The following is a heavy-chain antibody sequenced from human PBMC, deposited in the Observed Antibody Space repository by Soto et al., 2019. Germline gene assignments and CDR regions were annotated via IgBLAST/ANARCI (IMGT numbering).Heavy chain of an antibody. J-gene: IGHJ6*02. CDR2: VYYTGDT. D-gene: IGHD2-21*02. CDR1: SGPDRSHN. Sequence: QVQLQQSGPRLVKPSETLSLTCTVSSGPDRSHNWGWIRQPPGRGLEWIGYVYYTGDTAYNPSLRGRVPISADTSTTDISLPLNSVTAADTAVYYCVRQGIDCLHGLVDVWGQGTTVSVSS. CDR3: VRQGIDCLHGLVDV. V-gene: IGHV4-59*08.